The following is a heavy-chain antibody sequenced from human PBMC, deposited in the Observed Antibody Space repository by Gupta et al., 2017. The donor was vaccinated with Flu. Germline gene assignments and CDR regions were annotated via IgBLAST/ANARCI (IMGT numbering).Heavy chain of an antibody. Sequence: EVQLVESGGGLVRPGGSLRVSCSASVSTFSRYNMNWVRQVPGKGLDWVSSISSNGNYIYYTDSVKGRFTISRDNAKNSLYLQMNSLRAEDTAVYYCAREDLVVGVTGVDAFDIWGQGTMVTVSS. CDR3: AREDLVVGVTGVDAFDI. D-gene: IGHD1-26*01. V-gene: IGHV3-21*01. J-gene: IGHJ3*02. CDR1: VSTFSRYN. CDR2: ISSNGNYI.